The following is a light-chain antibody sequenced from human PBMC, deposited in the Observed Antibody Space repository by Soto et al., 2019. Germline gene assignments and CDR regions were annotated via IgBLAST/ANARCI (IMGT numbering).Light chain of an antibody. V-gene: IGKV1-39*01. CDR2: AAS. CDR1: QSISNY. Sequence: DIQMTQSPSSLSASVGDRVTITCRASQSISNYLNWFQQKPGKAPKLLIYAASTLQSGVPSTFSGSGSGTDFTLTISSLQPEDFATYYCQQSSSTPLTFGPGTKV. CDR3: QQSSSTPLT. J-gene: IGKJ3*01.